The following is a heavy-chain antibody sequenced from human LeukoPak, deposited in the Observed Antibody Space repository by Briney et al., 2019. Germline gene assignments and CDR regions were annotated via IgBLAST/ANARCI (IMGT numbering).Heavy chain of an antibody. V-gene: IGHV3-21*01. CDR1: GFTFSSYS. J-gene: IGHJ4*02. CDR3: ATSLQAVVDY. Sequence: PGGSLRLSCAASGFTFSSYSMNWVRQAPGKGLEWVSPISSGGSYIYYADSVKGRFTISRDNAKNSLYLQMNSLRAEDTAVYYCATSLQAVVDYWGQGTLVTVSS. CDR2: ISSGGSYI.